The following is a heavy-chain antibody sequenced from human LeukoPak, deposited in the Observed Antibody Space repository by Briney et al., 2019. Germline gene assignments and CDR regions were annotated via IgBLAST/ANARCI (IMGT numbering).Heavy chain of an antibody. CDR1: GFTFSSYA. CDR3: AKASSIIVVVVAATLGHYGMDV. V-gene: IGHV3-23*01. J-gene: IGHJ6*02. CDR2: ISGSGGST. D-gene: IGHD2-15*01. Sequence: GGSLRLSCAASGFTFSSYAMSWVRQAPGKGLEWVSAISGSGGSTYYADSVKGRFTISRDNSKDTLYLQMNGLRAEDTAVYYCAKASSIIVVVVAATLGHYGMDVWGQGTTVTVSS.